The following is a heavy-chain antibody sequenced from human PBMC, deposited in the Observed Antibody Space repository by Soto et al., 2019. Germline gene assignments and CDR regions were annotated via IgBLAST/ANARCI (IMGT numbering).Heavy chain of an antibody. V-gene: IGHV1-18*01. D-gene: IGHD1-1*01. J-gene: IGHJ4*02. Sequence: ASVKVSCKASGYTFTSYGITWVRQAPGQGLEWMGWISGYNGNTKYAQKFQGGVTMTTDKPTSTAYMELRSLRSDDTAVYYCVRGNRKIASPFDYWGQGTLVTVSS. CDR2: ISGYNGNT. CDR1: GYTFTSYG. CDR3: VRGNRKIASPFDY.